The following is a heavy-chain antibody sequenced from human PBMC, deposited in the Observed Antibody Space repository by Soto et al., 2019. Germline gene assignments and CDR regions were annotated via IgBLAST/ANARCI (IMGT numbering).Heavy chain of an antibody. CDR2: IYWDDDK. V-gene: IGHV2-5*02. D-gene: IGHD6-13*01. CDR1: GVSLGTSGVG. CDR3: AHRIRGSSSWLFDS. J-gene: IGHJ4*02. Sequence: QITLKASGPTLVKPTQPLTLTCTFSGVSLGTSGVGVGWIRQPPGKALEWLALIYWDDDKRFSPSLKTRLTITKDTSRNQVVLPMTNMYPIDTGTYYCAHRIRGSSSWLFDSWGQGTLVTVSS.